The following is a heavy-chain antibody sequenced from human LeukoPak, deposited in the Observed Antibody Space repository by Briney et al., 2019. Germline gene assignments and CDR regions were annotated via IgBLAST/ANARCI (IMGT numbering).Heavy chain of an antibody. CDR1: GFTFSSYA. V-gene: IGHV3-23*01. CDR3: ANLNPVVGAP. Sequence: GGSLRLSCAASGFTFSSYAMSWVRQAPGKGLEWVSGISGSGGSTYYADSVNGRFTISRDNSKNTLFLQMNSLRAEDTAIYYCANLNPVVGAPWGQGTLVTVSS. CDR2: ISGSGGST. D-gene: IGHD1-26*01. J-gene: IGHJ5*02.